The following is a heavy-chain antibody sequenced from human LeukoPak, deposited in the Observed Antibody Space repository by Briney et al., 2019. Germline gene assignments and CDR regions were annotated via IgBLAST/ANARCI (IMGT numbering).Heavy chain of an antibody. J-gene: IGHJ5*02. Sequence: SETLSLTCAVYGGSFSGYYWSWIRQPPGKGLEWIGEINHSGSTNYNPSLKSRVTISVDTSKNQFSLKLSSVTAADTAVYYCARVGTTVVTRGEFDPWGQGTLVTVSS. D-gene: IGHD4-23*01. CDR3: ARVGTTVVTRGEFDP. CDR1: GGSFSGYY. V-gene: IGHV4-34*01. CDR2: INHSGST.